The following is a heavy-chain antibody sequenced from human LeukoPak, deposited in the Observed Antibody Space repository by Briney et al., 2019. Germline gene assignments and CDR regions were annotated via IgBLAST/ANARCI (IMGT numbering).Heavy chain of an antibody. Sequence: GGSLRLSCAAPGFTFSSYWMHWVRPAPGKGLGWVSRITSDGSSTTYADSVKGRFTISRDNAKNTLYLQMNSLRAEDTAVYYCARDWTWDYWGQGTLVTVSS. CDR3: ARDWTWDY. V-gene: IGHV3-74*01. J-gene: IGHJ4*02. CDR1: GFTFSSYW. CDR2: ITSDGSST. D-gene: IGHD1-1*01.